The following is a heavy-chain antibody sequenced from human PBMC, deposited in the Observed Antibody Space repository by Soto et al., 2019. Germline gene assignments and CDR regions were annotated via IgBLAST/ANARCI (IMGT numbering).Heavy chain of an antibody. CDR1: GGSISSSSYY. CDR2: IYYSGST. CDR3: AIGSCVGSGSYSCENYYYYYGMDV. V-gene: IGHV4-39*01. J-gene: IGHJ6*02. D-gene: IGHD3-10*01. Sequence: SETLSLTCTVSGGSISSSSYYWGWIRQPPGKGLEWIGSIYYSGSTYYNPSLKSRVTISVDTSKNQFSLKLSSVTAADTAVYYCAIGSCVGSGSYSCENYYYYYGMDVWGQGTTVTVSS.